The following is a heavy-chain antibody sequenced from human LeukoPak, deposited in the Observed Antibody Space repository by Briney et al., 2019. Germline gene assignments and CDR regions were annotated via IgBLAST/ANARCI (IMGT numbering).Heavy chain of an antibody. V-gene: IGHV1-69*05. CDR2: IIPIFGTA. Sequence: SVKVSCKASGGTFSSYAISWVRQAPGQGLEWMGGIIPIFGTANYAQKFQGRVTITTDESTSTAYMELSSLRSEDTAVYYCARVHTRRRYGYGPAGYWGQGTLVTVSS. D-gene: IGHD5-18*01. J-gene: IGHJ4*02. CDR1: GGTFSSYA. CDR3: ARVHTRRRYGYGPAGY.